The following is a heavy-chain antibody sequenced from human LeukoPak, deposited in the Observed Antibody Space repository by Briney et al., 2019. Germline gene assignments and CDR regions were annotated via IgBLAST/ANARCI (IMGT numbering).Heavy chain of an antibody. D-gene: IGHD6-19*01. Sequence: GGSLRLSCSASGFTFRTSWMHWVRQGPGKGLLWFAHINSDGGNTAYADSVKGRFTISRDNSENTLHLQMNSLRADDTAVYYCANQVAGSYSAFDYWGQGTLVAVSS. CDR2: INSDGGNT. J-gene: IGHJ4*02. CDR3: ANQVAGSYSAFDY. V-gene: IGHV3-74*01. CDR1: GFTFRTSW.